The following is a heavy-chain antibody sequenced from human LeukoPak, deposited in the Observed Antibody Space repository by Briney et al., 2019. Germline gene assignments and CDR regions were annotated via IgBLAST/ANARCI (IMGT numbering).Heavy chain of an antibody. CDR2: IYYSGST. D-gene: IGHD6-13*01. V-gene: IGHV4-59*01. Sequence: PSETLSLTCTVSGGSISSYYWSWIRQPPGKGLEWIGYIYYSGSTNYNPSLKSRVTISVDTSKNQFSLKLSSVTAADTAVYYCARGGRAAALGYWGQGTLVTVSS. CDR3: ARGGRAAALGY. J-gene: IGHJ4*02. CDR1: GGSISSYY.